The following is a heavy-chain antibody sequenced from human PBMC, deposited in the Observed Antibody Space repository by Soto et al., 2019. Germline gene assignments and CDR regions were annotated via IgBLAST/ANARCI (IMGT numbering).Heavy chain of an antibody. Sequence: SETLSLTCAVNGGSFSDYYWSWVRQPPGKGLEWIGEISHSGSTSYNPSLKSRVTISIDTSKNQFSLKLSSVSAADTAMYYCARGLQRRFGGYKGLGYHGMDVWGQGTTVTRLL. V-gene: IGHV4-34*01. D-gene: IGHD5-12*01. CDR1: GGSFSDYY. CDR3: ARGLQRRFGGYKGLGYHGMDV. J-gene: IGHJ6*02. CDR2: ISHSGST.